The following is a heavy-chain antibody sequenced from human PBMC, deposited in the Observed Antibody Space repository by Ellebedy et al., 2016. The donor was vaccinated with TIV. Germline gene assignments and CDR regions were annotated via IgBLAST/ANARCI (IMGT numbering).Heavy chain of an antibody. CDR2: ISYDGSTK. Sequence: GGSLRLXXAASGFTFSSYAIHWVRQAPGKGLEWMTIISYDGSTKYYADSVKGRFTISRDNSKNTVYVEMNSLRDEDTAMYYCAREVEMATIFGVHYAFDFWGQGTMVTVSS. CDR3: AREVEMATIFGVHYAFDF. CDR1: GFTFSSYA. J-gene: IGHJ3*01. V-gene: IGHV3-30*04. D-gene: IGHD5-24*01.